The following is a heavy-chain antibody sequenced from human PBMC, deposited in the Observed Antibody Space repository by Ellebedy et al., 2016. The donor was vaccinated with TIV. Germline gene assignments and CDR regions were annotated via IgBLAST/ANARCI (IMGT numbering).Heavy chain of an antibody. D-gene: IGHD3-10*01. CDR1: GFIFSDFA. CDR3: ARGESVDY. V-gene: IGHV3-23*01. CDR2: LSASGATS. J-gene: IGHJ4*02. Sequence: GESLKISCAGSGFIFSDFAMSWVRQAPGKGLEWVSTLSASGATSDYRDSVRGRFTISRDNPKNSLYLQMNNLRADDTAVYYCARGESVDYWGQGTLVIVSS.